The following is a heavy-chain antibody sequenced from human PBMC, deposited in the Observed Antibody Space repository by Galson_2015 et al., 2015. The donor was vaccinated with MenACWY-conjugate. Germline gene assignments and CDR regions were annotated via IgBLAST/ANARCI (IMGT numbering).Heavy chain of an antibody. CDR1: GGSISSHY. D-gene: IGHD7-27*01. Sequence: SETLSLTCTVSGGSISSHYWSWFRQPPGKGLEWIAYIRETGSLKDNPSLKSRVTMSADKSNNQFSLRLISVTAADTAVYYCARIPTWGSSFGYSDYWGQGILVAVSS. CDR3: ARIPTWGSSFGYSDY. V-gene: IGHV4-59*08. J-gene: IGHJ4*02. CDR2: IRETGSL.